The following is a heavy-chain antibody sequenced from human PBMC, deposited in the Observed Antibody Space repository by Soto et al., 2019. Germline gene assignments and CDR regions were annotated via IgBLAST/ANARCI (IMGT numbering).Heavy chain of an antibody. J-gene: IGHJ3*02. CDR3: AIRKPDYFDI. Sequence: SVKVSSKASGGTFSSYAISWVRQAPGQGLELMGGIIPIFGTANYAQKFQGRVTITAXXXXXXAXMXLXXXXSADTAVYYCAIRKPDYFDIWDQEAMLTISS. D-gene: IGHD3-16*01. CDR1: GGTFSSYA. CDR2: IIPIFGTA. V-gene: IGHV1-69*13.